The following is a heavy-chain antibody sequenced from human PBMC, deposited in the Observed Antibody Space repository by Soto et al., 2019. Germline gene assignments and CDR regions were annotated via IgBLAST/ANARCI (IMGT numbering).Heavy chain of an antibody. Sequence: QAQLVQSGAEMKKPGASVKVSCKASGYTLSNYGISWVRQAPGQGLEWMGRSSTYTGNTEYAKKLQGGVTMTKDTSTSRAYMELRSRRVDNTAVYYCVRDHHDFSSDYHYYHMDDWGNGTTVSVSS. J-gene: IGHJ6*03. CDR1: GYTLSNYG. D-gene: IGHD3-3*01. CDR3: VRDHHDFSSDYHYYHMDD. V-gene: IGHV1-18*01. CDR2: SSTYTGNT.